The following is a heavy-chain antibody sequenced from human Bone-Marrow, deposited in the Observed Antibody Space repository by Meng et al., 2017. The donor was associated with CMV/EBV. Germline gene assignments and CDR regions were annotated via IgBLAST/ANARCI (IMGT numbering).Heavy chain of an antibody. D-gene: IGHD2-2*01. J-gene: IGHJ4*02. CDR3: ARCGSSTSCSFDY. CDR2: INPNRGGK. V-gene: IGHV1-2*04. CDR1: ESTFTGYY. Sequence: KDSESTFTGYYRHRVRQAPGQRLEWMGWINPNRGGKNYAQKFQGWVTMTRDTSISTAYMELSRLGSDDTAVYYCARCGSSTSCSFDYWGQGTLVTVSS.